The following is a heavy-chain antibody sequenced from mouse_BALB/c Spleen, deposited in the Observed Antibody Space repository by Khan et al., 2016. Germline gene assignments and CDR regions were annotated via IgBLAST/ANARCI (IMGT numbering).Heavy chain of an antibody. CDR2: INYSGST. Sequence: EVQLQESGPGLVKPSQSLSLTCTVTGFSITSDYAWNWIRQFPGNKLEWMGYINYSGSTSYNPSLKSRISITRDTYKNQFFLQLNSVTTEDTATYYCARDYYGSSFLDYWGQGTTLTVSS. V-gene: IGHV3-2*02. J-gene: IGHJ2*01. D-gene: IGHD1-1*01. CDR1: GFSITSDYA. CDR3: ARDYYGSSFLDY.